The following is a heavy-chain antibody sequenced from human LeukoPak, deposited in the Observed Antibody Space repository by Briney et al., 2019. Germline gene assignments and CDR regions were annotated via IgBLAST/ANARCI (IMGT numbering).Heavy chain of an antibody. CDR1: GYTFTGYY. CDR3: AXXXLGGSAHFDY. J-gene: IGHJ4*02. CDR2: INPNSGGT. Sequence: ASVKVSCKASGYTFTGYYMHWVRQAPGQGLEWMGWINPNSGGTNYAQKFQGRVTMTRDTSISTAYMELSRLRSDDTAVYYCAXXXLGGSAHFDYWGQGTLVTVSS. D-gene: IGHD3-10*01. V-gene: IGHV1-2*02.